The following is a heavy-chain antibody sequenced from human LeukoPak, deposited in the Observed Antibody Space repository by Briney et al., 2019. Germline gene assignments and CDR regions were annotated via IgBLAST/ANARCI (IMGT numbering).Heavy chain of an antibody. CDR2: IRNKANGGTT. Sequence: PGGSLRLSCTTSGFTFSDYAVSWVRQAPGKGLEWIGFIRNKANGGTTEYAASVKGRFTISRDDSKTIAHLQMSSLKTEDTAVYYCSRSYSSGWASGAFDIWGQGTMVTVSS. CDR3: SRSYSSGWASGAFDI. J-gene: IGHJ3*02. D-gene: IGHD3-22*01. CDR1: GFTFSDYA. V-gene: IGHV3-49*04.